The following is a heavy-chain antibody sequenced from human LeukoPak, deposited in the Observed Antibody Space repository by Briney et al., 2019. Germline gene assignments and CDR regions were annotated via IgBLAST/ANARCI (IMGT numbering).Heavy chain of an antibody. CDR3: AKDSDYDFWSGYYAVFDY. D-gene: IGHD3-3*01. CDR1: GFTFSSYS. Sequence: GGSLRLSCAASGFTFSSYSMSWVRQAPGKGLEWVSAISGSGGSTYYADSVKSRFTISRDNSKNALYLEMNSLGAEDTAVYYCAKDSDYDFWSGYYAVFDYWGQGTLVSVSS. CDR2: ISGSGGST. J-gene: IGHJ4*02. V-gene: IGHV3-23*01.